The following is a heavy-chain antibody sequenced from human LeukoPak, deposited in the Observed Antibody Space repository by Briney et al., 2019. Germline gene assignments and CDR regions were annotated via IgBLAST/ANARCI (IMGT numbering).Heavy chain of an antibody. Sequence: GRSLRLSCAASGFTFSSYGMHWVRQAPGKGLEWVAVISYDGSNKYYADSVKGRFTTSRDNSKNTLYLQMNSLRAEDTAVYYCANSHMFDYWGQGTLVTVSS. D-gene: IGHD2-21*01. J-gene: IGHJ4*02. CDR3: ANSHMFDY. CDR2: ISYDGSNK. V-gene: IGHV3-30*18. CDR1: GFTFSSYG.